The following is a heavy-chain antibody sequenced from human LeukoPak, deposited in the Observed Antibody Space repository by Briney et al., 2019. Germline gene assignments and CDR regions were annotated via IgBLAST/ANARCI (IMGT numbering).Heavy chain of an antibody. J-gene: IGHJ5*02. CDR2: IYYSGST. CDR3: AREEDYGGRRS. V-gene: IGHV4-59*01. CDR1: GGSISSYY. Sequence: SETLSLTCTVSGGSISSYYWSWIRQPPGKGLEWIGYIYYSGSTNYNPSLKSRVTISVDTSKNQFSLKLSSVTAADTAVYYCAREEDYGGRRSWGQGTLVTVSS. D-gene: IGHD4-23*01.